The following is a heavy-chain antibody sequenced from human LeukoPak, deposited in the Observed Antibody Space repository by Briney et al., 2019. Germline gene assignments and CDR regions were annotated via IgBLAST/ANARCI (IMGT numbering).Heavy chain of an antibody. V-gene: IGHV3-23*01. J-gene: IGHJ4*02. CDR1: GFTFSSYA. Sequence: PGGSLRLSCAASGFTFSSYAMSWVRQAPGKGLEWVSAISGSGGSTYYADSVKGRFTISRDNAKNSLYLQMNSLRAEDTAVYYCARASSSWYNYWGQGTLVTVFS. CDR3: ARASSSWYNY. D-gene: IGHD6-13*01. CDR2: ISGSGGST.